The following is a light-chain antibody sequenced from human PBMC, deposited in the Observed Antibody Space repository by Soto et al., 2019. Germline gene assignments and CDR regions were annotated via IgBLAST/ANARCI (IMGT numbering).Light chain of an antibody. Sequence: EIVLTQSPGTLSLSPGERATLSCRARQSVSSSYLAWYQQKPCQAPRLLIYGASSRATGIPDRFSGSGSGTDFTLTISRLEPEDFAVYYCQQYGSSPPLTFGGGTKVEIK. V-gene: IGKV3-20*01. CDR3: QQYGSSPPLT. J-gene: IGKJ4*01. CDR2: GAS. CDR1: QSVSSSY.